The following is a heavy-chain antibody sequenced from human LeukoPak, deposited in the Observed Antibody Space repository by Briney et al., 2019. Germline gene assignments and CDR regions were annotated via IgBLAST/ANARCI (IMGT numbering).Heavy chain of an antibody. D-gene: IGHD3-22*01. CDR1: GYTFTGYG. Sequence: ASVKVSCKASGYTFTGYGFTWVRQAPGQGLEWMGWISAKNGKTNYAQKFQGRVTMTRDTSTSTVYMELSSLRSEDTAVYYCARGYYYDSSGYPGCFDYWGQGTLVTVSS. CDR2: ISAKNGKT. CDR3: ARGYYYDSSGYPGCFDY. V-gene: IGHV1-18*01. J-gene: IGHJ4*02.